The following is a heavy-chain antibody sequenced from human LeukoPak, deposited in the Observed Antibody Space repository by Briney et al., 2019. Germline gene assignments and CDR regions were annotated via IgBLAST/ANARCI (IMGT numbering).Heavy chain of an antibody. CDR2: AYSDGNT. J-gene: IGHJ6*02. CDR1: GITVNSTY. V-gene: IGHV3-66*04. D-gene: IGHD6-19*01. CDR3: ARLFGSGWPGYFYYAMDV. Sequence: GGSLRLSCAASGITVNSTYISWVRQAPGKGLEWVSVAYSDGNTYYAGSVKGRFTISRDYSKNTLFLQMNSLRAEDTAVYYCARLFGSGWPGYFYYAMDVWGQGTTVAVSS.